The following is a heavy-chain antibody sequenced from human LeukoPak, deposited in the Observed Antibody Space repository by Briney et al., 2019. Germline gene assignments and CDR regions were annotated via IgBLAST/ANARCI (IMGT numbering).Heavy chain of an antibody. CDR2: IKQDGSEK. CDR1: GFTFSSYW. J-gene: IGHJ4*02. CDR3: ASEGYKSNYFDY. V-gene: IGHV3-7*01. D-gene: IGHD5-24*01. Sequence: PGGSLRLSCAVSGFTFSSYWMSWVRQAPGKGLEWVANIKQDGSEKYYVDSVRGRFTISRDNARNSLYLQMNSLRAEDTAVYYCASEGYKSNYFDYWGQGTLVTVSS.